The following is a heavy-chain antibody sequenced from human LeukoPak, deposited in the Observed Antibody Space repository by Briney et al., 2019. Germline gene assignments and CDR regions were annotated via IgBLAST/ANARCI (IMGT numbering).Heavy chain of an antibody. Sequence: ASVKVSCKASGYTFTSYAMHWVRQAPGQRLEWMGWINAGNGNTKYSQKFQGRVTITRDTSASTAYMELSSLRSEGTAVYYCARGAGCSGGSCYLFDYWGQGTLVTVSS. CDR1: GYTFTSYA. J-gene: IGHJ4*02. V-gene: IGHV1-3*01. CDR2: INAGNGNT. CDR3: ARGAGCSGGSCYLFDY. D-gene: IGHD2-15*01.